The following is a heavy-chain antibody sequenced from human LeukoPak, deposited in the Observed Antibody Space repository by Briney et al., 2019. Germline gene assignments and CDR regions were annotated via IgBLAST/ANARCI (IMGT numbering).Heavy chain of an antibody. J-gene: IGHJ3*02. CDR3: ARRKIGYSSGWRDAFDI. CDR2: IYHSWST. D-gene: IGHD6-19*01. CDR1: GGSISSGGYS. Sequence: SETLSLTCAVSGGSISSGGYSWSWIRKPPGKGLEWIGYIYHSWSTYYNPSLKSRVTISVDTSKNQFSLKLSSVTAADTAVYYCARRKIGYSSGWRDAFDIWGQGTMVTVSS. V-gene: IGHV4-30-2*01.